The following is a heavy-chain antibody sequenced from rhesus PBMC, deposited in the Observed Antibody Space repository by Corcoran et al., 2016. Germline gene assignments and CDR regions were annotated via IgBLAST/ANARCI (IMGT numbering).Heavy chain of an antibody. CDR2: NYGSSGST. J-gene: IGHJ4*01. CDR1: GYSISSGYD. V-gene: IGHV4-76*01. Sequence: QVQLQESGPGVVKPSETLSLTCAVSGYSISSGYDWSWIRQPPGKGLEWIGYNYGSSGSTNYNPSLKNRVTISKDTSKNQFSLKLSSVTAADTAVYYCARDRTTVGYFDYWGQGVLVTVSS. CDR3: ARDRTTVGYFDY. D-gene: IGHD4-29*01.